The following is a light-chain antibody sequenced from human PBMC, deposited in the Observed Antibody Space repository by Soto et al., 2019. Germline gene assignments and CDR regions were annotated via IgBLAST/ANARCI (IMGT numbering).Light chain of an antibody. CDR1: QSVGST. J-gene: IGKJ1*01. CDR3: QQRSNWPGT. Sequence: EIGLTQSPAALSLSPGERATLSFLASQSVGSTLNWYQQKPGQAPRLLIYDASNRATGIPIRFSGSGSGTDFTLTISSLDPEDFAVYYCQQRSNWPGTFDQGTKVDI. CDR2: DAS. V-gene: IGKV3-11*01.